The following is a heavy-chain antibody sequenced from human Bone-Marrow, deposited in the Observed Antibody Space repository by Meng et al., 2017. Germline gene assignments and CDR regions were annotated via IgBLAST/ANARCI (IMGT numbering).Heavy chain of an antibody. D-gene: IGHD4-11*01. CDR3: ARGPTTMAHDFDY. CDR1: GGSFSDYY. J-gene: IGHJ4*02. Sequence: QVQLQQWGPGLLKPSETLSLTCVVSGGSFSDYYWSWIRQPPGKGLEWIGEINHSGSTNYNPSLESRATISVDTSQNNLSLKLSSVTAADSAVYYCARGPTTMAHDFDYWGQGTLVTVFS. V-gene: IGHV4-34*01. CDR2: INHSGST.